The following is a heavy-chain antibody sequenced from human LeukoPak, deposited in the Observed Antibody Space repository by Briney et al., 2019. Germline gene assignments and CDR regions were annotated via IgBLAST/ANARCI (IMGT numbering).Heavy chain of an antibody. J-gene: IGHJ4*02. CDR1: GGSINDFF. D-gene: IGHD6-6*01. CDR3: ARHRAYSSSSPFDY. Sequence: SETLSLTCSVSGGSINDFFWSWIRQPPGKGLEWIGYIHYTGSTKYNPSLYSRVTISVDTSKNQFSLRLSSVTAADTAVYYCARHRAYSSSSPFDYWGQGTLVTVSS. CDR2: IHYTGST. V-gene: IGHV4-59*08.